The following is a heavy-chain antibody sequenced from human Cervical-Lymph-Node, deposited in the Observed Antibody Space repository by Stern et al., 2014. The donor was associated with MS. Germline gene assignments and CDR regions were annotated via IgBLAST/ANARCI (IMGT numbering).Heavy chain of an antibody. CDR1: GYYFANYW. CDR3: ARKRVYSSAASDDAFDL. Sequence: VQLEQSGAEVHKPGESLKISCKGSGYYFANYWIGWVRQMPGKGLEWLGIIYPGDSDTRTNPPFQGQVTMSADKSINTAYLQWSSLKASDTDMYYCARKRVYSSAASDDAFDLWGQGTLVIVSS. CDR2: IYPGDSDT. D-gene: IGHD6-25*01. J-gene: IGHJ3*01. V-gene: IGHV5-51*01.